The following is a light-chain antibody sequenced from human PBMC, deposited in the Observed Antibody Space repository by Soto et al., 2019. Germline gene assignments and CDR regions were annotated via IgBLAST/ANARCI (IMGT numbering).Light chain of an antibody. CDR1: QSVSSY. CDR3: QQRSNWPPH. CDR2: DAS. J-gene: IGKJ4*01. Sequence: EIVLTQSPATLSLSPGVRATLSCMASQSVSSYLAWYKQKPGQAPRLLIYDASNRATVIPARFSGSGSGTDFTLTISSLEPEDFAVYYCQQRSNWPPHFGGGTKVEIK. V-gene: IGKV3-11*01.